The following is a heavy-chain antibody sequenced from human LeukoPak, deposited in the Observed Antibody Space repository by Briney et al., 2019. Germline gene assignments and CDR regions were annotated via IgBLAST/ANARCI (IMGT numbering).Heavy chain of an antibody. V-gene: IGHV1-2*02. CDR2: INPNSGGT. J-gene: IGHJ4*02. Sequence: SSVTVSCMASGYTFNHYYLHGVRQAAGQGLEGMGWINPNSGGTNYEPKLQSRVTITGDTSNSPSSLELSRLTSDDTAVYYCAREGEYSGSPPFDYWGQGTLVTVSS. D-gene: IGHD6-6*01. CDR3: AREGEYSGSPPFDY. CDR1: GYTFNHYY.